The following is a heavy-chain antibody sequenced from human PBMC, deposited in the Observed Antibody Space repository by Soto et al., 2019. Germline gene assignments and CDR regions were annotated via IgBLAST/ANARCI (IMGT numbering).Heavy chain of an antibody. Sequence: SETLSLTCTVSGCSISAGAYYWNWIRQPPGKGLEWIGYINYTGTTKYNPFPKSRATLSVDTTKNRFSLNLTSGTAADSAVYYYARGDWFLPWGPGTLVTVSS. CDR3: ARGDWFLP. J-gene: IGHJ5*02. V-gene: IGHV4-30-4*01. CDR2: INYTGTT. CDR1: GCSISAGAYY.